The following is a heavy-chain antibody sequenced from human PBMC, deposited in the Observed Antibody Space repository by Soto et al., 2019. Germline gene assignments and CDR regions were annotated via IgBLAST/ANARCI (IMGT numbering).Heavy chain of an antibody. V-gene: IGHV3-23*01. D-gene: IGHD3-10*01. CDR1: GFTFSSYA. CDR2: ISGSGGST. Sequence: EVQLLESGGGLVQPGGSLRLSCAASGFTFSSYAMSWVRQAPGKGLEWVSAISGSGGSTYYADSVKGRFTISRDNSKNTLDLQMNSLGAEDTAVYYCAKDFKRKVIWRNWFDPWGQGTLVTVSS. J-gene: IGHJ5*02. CDR3: AKDFKRKVIWRNWFDP.